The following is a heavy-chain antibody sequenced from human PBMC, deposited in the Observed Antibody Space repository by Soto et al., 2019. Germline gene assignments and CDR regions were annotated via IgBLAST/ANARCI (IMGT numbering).Heavy chain of an antibody. J-gene: IGHJ3*01. V-gene: IGHV5-51*01. CDR3: ARLPGVRGVFDGFNV. CDR1: GYSFAGYW. CDR2: IYPGDSDT. Sequence: SLKISCKGSGYSFAGYWIGWVRQMPGKGLDWMGVIYPGDSDTRYSPSFHGQVTISADKSISTAYLQWSSLKASDTAMYFCARLPGVRGVFDGFNVWGQGTMVTVSS. D-gene: IGHD3-10*01.